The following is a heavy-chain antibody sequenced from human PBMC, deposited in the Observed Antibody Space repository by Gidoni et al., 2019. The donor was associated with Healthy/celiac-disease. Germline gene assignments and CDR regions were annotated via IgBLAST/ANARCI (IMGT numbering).Heavy chain of an antibody. CDR3: ARGEYYDFWSGYYMYY. CDR1: GFTFSSYG. V-gene: IGHV3-33*08. D-gene: IGHD3-3*01. CDR2: IWDDGSNT. J-gene: IGHJ4*02. Sequence: QVQLVESGGGVVQPGRFLSFSCAASGFTFSSYGMHWVRQAPGKGLECVAVIWDDGSNTYYADSVKGRFTISRDNSKNTLYLQMNSLRAEDTAVYYCARGEYYDFWSGYYMYYWGQGTLVTVSS.